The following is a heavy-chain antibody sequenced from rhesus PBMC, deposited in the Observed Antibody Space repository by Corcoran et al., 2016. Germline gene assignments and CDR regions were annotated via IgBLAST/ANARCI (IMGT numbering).Heavy chain of an antibody. CDR3: ARGAVGQLLY. J-gene: IGHJ4*01. CDR2: IGGSSGST. Sequence: QVQLQESGPGLVKPSETLSLTCAVSGYSISSGYGWSWIRQPPGKGLEWIGYIGGSSGSTNYNPSLKSRVTISKDTSKNQFSLKLSSVTAADTAVYYCARGAVGQLLYWGQGVLVTVSS. D-gene: IGHD4-29*01. V-gene: IGHV4-127*01. CDR1: GYSISSGYG.